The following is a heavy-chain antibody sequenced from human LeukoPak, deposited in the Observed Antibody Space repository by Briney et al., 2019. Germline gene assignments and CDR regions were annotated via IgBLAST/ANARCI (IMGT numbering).Heavy chain of an antibody. J-gene: IGHJ4*02. V-gene: IGHV1-2*02. Sequence: ASVRVSCKASGYTFTAYYMHWVRQAPGQGLEWMGWINPNTGDTNYAQTFQGRVTMTRGTSINTAYMELSRLRSDDTAVYYCARPRISSGYIYAYLYWGQGTLVTVSS. CDR1: GYTFTAYY. CDR2: INPNTGDT. D-gene: IGHD5-18*01. CDR3: ARPRISSGYIYAYLY.